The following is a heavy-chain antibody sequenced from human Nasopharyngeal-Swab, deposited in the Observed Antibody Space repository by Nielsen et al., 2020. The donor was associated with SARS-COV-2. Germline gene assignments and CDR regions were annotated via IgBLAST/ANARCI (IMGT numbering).Heavy chain of an antibody. CDR2: IYSGGSST. CDR1: GFTFSSYA. V-gene: IGHV3-23*03. CDR3: AKSGCSSTSCSNYYYYGMDV. Sequence: GGSLRLSCAASGFTFSSYAMSWVRQAPGKGLEWVSVIYSGGSSTYYADSVKGRFTISRDNSKNTLYLQMNSLRAEDTAVYYCAKSGCSSTSCSNYYYYGMDVWGQGTTVTVSS. J-gene: IGHJ6*02. D-gene: IGHD2-2*01.